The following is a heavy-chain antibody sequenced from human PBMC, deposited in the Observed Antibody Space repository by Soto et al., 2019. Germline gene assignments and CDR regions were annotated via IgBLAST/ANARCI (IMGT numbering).Heavy chain of an antibody. CDR1: RYTFTSYY. V-gene: IGHV1-46*01. D-gene: IGHD6-19*01. CDR2: INPSGGST. CDR3: ARDQQRIAVAGTRWFDP. Sequence: QVQLVQSGAEVKKPGASVKVSCKASRYTFTSYYMHWVRQAPGQGLEWMGIINPSGGSTRYAQKFQGRVTMTRDTSTSTVYMELSSLRSEDTAVYYCARDQQRIAVAGTRWFDPWGQGTLVTVSS. J-gene: IGHJ5*02.